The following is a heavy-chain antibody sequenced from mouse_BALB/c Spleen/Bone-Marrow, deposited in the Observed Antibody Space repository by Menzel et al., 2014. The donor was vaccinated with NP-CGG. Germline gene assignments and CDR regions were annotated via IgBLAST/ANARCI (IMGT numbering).Heavy chain of an antibody. CDR3: ARLGNDDAMDY. D-gene: IGHD2-12*01. CDR1: GFTFSSYY. V-gene: IGHV5-6-2*01. J-gene: IGHJ4*01. Sequence: EVKLMESGGGLVKLGGSLKLSCAASGFTFSSYYVSWVRQTPEKRLELVAAINSNGGSTYYPDTVKGRFTISRDNAKNTLYLQMSSLKSEDTALYYCARLGNDDAMDYWGQGTSVTVSS. CDR2: INSNGGST.